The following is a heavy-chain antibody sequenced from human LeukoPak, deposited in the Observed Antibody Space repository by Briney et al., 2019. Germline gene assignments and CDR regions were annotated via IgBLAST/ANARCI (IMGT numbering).Heavy chain of an antibody. D-gene: IGHD6-19*01. CDR3: ARRPYSSGQLDY. Sequence: SVKVSCKASGGTFSSYAISWVRQAPGQGLEWMGRIIPIFGIANYAQKFQGRVTITADKSTSTAHMELSSLRSEDMAVYYCARRPYSSGQLDYWGQGTLVTVSS. V-gene: IGHV1-69*04. CDR2: IIPIFGIA. CDR1: GGTFSSYA. J-gene: IGHJ4*02.